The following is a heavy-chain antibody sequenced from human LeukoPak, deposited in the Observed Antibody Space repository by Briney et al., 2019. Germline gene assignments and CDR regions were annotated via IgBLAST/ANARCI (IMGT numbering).Heavy chain of an antibody. D-gene: IGHD1-26*01. CDR2: IYSGGST. V-gene: IGHV3-66*01. J-gene: IGHJ4*02. CDR3: AREEGATTVYYFDY. Sequence: GGSLRLSCAASGFTVSSNYMSWVRQAPGKGLEWVSVIYSGGSTYYADSVKGRFTISRDNSKNSLYLQMNSLRTEDTAVYYCAREEGATTVYYFDYWGQGTLATVSS. CDR1: GFTVSSNY.